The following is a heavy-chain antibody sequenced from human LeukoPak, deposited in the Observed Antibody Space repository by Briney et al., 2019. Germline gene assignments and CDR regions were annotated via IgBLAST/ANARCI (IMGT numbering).Heavy chain of an antibody. D-gene: IGHD4-17*01. CDR2: IFHSGST. CDR3: ARAVTNAFDI. CDR1: GGSISRSDW. J-gene: IGHJ3*02. V-gene: IGHV4-4*02. Sequence: PSETLSLTCAVSGGSISRSDWWSWVRQSPGKGLEWIGEIFHSGSTYYNPSLKSRVTISVDTSKNQFSLKLSSVTAADTAVYYCARAVTNAFDIWGQGTMVTVSS.